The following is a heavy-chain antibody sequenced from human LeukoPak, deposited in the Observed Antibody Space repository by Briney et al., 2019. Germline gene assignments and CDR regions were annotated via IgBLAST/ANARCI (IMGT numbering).Heavy chain of an antibody. Sequence: KPSETLSLTCTVSGGSISSSSYYWGWIRQPPGKGLEWIGSIYYSGSTYYNPSLKSRVSISVDTSKNQFSLKLSSVTAADTAVYYCAGSSGGNWGIWGQGTMVTVSS. CDR3: AGSSGGNWGI. CDR2: IYYSGST. D-gene: IGHD4-23*01. J-gene: IGHJ3*02. CDR1: GGSISSSSYY. V-gene: IGHV4-39*07.